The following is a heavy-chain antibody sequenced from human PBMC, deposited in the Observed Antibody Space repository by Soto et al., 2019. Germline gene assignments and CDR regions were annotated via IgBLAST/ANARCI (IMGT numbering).Heavy chain of an antibody. D-gene: IGHD6-13*01. J-gene: IGHJ4*02. CDR3: ARGPIAAAGTLPERETPFDY. CDR1: GGSISSSSYY. CDR2: IYYSGST. Sequence: PSETLSLTCTVSGGSISSSSYYWGWIRQPPGKGLEWIGSIYYSGSTYYNPSLKSRVTISVDTSKNQFSLKLSSVTAADTAVYYCARGPIAAAGTLPERETPFDYWGQGTLVIVSS. V-gene: IGHV4-39*07.